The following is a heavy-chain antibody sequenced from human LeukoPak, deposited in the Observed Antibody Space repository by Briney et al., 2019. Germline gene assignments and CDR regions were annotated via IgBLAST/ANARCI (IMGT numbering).Heavy chain of an antibody. V-gene: IGHV3-30*04. J-gene: IGHJ4*02. CDR2: ISYDGSNK. CDR3: ARDSKGFDY. CDR1: GFTFSSYA. Sequence: GGSLRLSCAASGFTFSSYAMHWVRQAPGKGLEWVAVISYDGSNKYYADSVKGRFTISRDNSKKTLYLQMNSLRAEDTAVYYCARDSKGFDYWGQGTLVTVSS.